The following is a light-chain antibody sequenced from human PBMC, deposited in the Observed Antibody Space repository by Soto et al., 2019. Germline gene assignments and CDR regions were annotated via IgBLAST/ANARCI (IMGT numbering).Light chain of an antibody. Sequence: QSVLTQPASVSGSPGQSITISCTGSTSDIGGYIFVSWYQQHPGKAPKLIIYEVTNRPSGVSNRFSGSKSGNMASLTISGLQAEDEDDYFCFSFTSSSSPYVFGTGTKVTVL. J-gene: IGLJ1*01. CDR1: TSDIGGYIF. CDR3: FSFTSSSSPYV. CDR2: EVT. V-gene: IGLV2-14*01.